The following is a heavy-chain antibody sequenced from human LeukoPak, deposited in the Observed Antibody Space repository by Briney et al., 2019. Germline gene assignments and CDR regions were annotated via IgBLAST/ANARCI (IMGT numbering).Heavy chain of an antibody. CDR3: ARGGSITIFGVVIIRANNWFDP. D-gene: IGHD3-3*01. Sequence: DPSETLSLTCAVYGGSSSGYYWSWIRQPPGKGLEWIGEINHSGSTNYNPSLKSRVTISVDTSKNQFSLKLSSVTAADTAVYYCARGGSITIFGVVIIRANNWFDPWGQGTLVTVSS. CDR1: GGSSSGYY. V-gene: IGHV4-34*01. CDR2: INHSGST. J-gene: IGHJ5*02.